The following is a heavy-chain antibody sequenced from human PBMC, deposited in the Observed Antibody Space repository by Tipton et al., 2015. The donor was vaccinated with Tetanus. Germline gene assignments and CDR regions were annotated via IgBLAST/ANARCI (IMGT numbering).Heavy chain of an antibody. J-gene: IGHJ4*02. V-gene: IGHV4-31*03. CDR3: ARGLPREPSYLDY. CDR2: IYYTALT. Sequence: LSLTCTVSGASTNAGGYLWTWVRQHPGQGLEWIGNIYYTALTSYSPSLNSRVRIAVDTSKNQFSLSLTSVTAADTAVYFCARGLPREPSYLDYWGQGKQVTVSS. D-gene: IGHD1-26*01. CDR1: GASTNAGGYL.